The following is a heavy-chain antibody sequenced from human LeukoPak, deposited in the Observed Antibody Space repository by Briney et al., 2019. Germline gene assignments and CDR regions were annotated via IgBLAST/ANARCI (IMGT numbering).Heavy chain of an antibody. V-gene: IGHV3-23*01. J-gene: IGHJ3*02. Sequence: PPGGSLRLSCAASGFTFSSYAMSWVRQAPGKGLEWVSVIGGRGVITYYADSVKGRFTISRDNSKNTLYLQMNSLRAEDTAVYYCARYILTGYQTRHDASDIWGQGTMVTVSS. D-gene: IGHD3-9*01. CDR1: GFTFSSYA. CDR2: IGGRGVIT. CDR3: ARYILTGYQTRHDASDI.